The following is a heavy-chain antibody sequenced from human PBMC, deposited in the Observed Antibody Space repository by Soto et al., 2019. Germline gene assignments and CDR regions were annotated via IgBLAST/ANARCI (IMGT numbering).Heavy chain of an antibody. D-gene: IGHD2-15*01. CDR3: AKDQASGQGSFDS. V-gene: IGHV3-21*01. Sequence: PGGSLRLSCTGSGFPFDDFAINWVRQAPGKGLEWVSSISSTTNYIYYGDSMKGRFTISRDNSKNTLFLQMNSLRADDTAVYYCAKDQASGQGSFDSWGQGTLVTAPQ. CDR2: ISSTTNYI. J-gene: IGHJ4*02. CDR1: GFPFDDFA.